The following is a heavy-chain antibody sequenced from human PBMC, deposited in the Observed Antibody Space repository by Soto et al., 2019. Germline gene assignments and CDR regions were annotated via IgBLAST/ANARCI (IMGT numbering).Heavy chain of an antibody. V-gene: IGHV1-18*01. Sequence: ASVKVSCKASGYTFTSYGISWVRQAPGQGLEWMGWISAYNGNTNYAQKLQGRVTMTTDTSTSTAYMELRSLRSDDTAVYYCARVVLCRGATSARQPNFDYWGQGTLVTVSS. CDR1: GYTFTSYG. CDR2: ISAYNGNT. J-gene: IGHJ4*02. CDR3: ARVVLCRGATSARQPNFDY. D-gene: IGHD1-26*01.